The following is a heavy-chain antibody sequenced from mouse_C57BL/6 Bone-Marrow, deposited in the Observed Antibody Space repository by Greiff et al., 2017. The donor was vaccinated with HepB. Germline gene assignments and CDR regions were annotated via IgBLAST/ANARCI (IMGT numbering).Heavy chain of an antibody. J-gene: IGHJ1*03. CDR3: ASEMELGLVYWYFDV. V-gene: IGHV1-64*01. CDR1: GYTFTSYW. Sequence: QVQLQQPGAELVKPGASVKLSCKASGYTFTSYWMHWVKQRPGQGLEWIGMIHPNSGSTNYNEKFKSKATLTVDKSSSTAYMQLSSLTSEDSAVYYCASEMELGLVYWYFDVWGTGTTVTVSS. D-gene: IGHD4-1*01. CDR2: IHPNSGST.